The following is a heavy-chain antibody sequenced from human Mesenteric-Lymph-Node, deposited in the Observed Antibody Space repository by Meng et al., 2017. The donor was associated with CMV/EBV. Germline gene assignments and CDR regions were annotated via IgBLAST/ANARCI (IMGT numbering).Heavy chain of an antibody. CDR2: INPNTGGT. CDR1: GYTFNGYY. V-gene: IGHV1-2*02. J-gene: IGHJ6*02. CDR3: ARGGYYYHYGMDV. Sequence: ASVKVSCKASGYTFNGYYIHWLRQAPGQGLEWMGWINPNTGGTNYAQNFQDRVTKTRDKSISTAYMEVSRLRSDDTALYYCARGGYYYHYGMDVWGQGTTVTVSS.